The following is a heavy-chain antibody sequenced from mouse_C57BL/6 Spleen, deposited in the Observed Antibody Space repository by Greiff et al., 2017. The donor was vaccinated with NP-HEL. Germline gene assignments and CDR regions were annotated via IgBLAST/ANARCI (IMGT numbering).Heavy chain of an antibody. CDR1: GYSITSGYY. CDR2: ISYDGSN. Sequence: EVKLMESGPGLVKPSQSLSLTCSVTGYSITSGYYWNWIRQFPGNKLEWMGYISYDGSNNYNPSLKNRISITRDTSKNQFFLKLNSVTTEDTATYYCARVYYGKGGAMDYWGQGTSVTVSS. J-gene: IGHJ4*01. V-gene: IGHV3-6*01. CDR3: ARVYYGKGGAMDY. D-gene: IGHD2-1*01.